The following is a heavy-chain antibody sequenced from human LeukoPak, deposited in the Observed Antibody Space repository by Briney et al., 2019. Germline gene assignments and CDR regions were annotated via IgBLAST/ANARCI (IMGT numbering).Heavy chain of an antibody. D-gene: IGHD5-12*01. V-gene: IGHV1-2*02. J-gene: IGHJ4*02. CDR2: INPNSGGT. CDR3: ARDLYGGYVFRRVSSPFDY. CDR1: GYTFTGYY. Sequence: GASVKVSCKASGYTFTGYYMHWVRQAPGQGLEWMGWINPNSGGTNYAQKFQGRVTMTRDTSISTAYMELSTLRSDDTAVYYCARDLYGGYVFRRVSSPFDYWGQGTLVTVSS.